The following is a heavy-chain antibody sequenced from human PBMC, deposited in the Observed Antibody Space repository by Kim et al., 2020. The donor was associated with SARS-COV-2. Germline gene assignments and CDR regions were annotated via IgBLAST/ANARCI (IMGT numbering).Heavy chain of an antibody. D-gene: IGHD5-12*01. J-gene: IGHJ6*03. Sequence: DPGKDRFTTSRTNSKNPLYLQMNSLRAEDTAVYYCARDGYTSYSYYYMDVWGQGTTVTVSS. V-gene: IGHV3-30*07. CDR3: ARDGYTSYSYYYMDV.